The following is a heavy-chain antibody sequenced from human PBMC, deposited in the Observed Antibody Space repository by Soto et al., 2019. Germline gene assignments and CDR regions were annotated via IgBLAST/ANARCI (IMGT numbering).Heavy chain of an antibody. D-gene: IGHD3-22*01. CDR2: IKPDGNEK. V-gene: IGHV3-7*01. Sequence: PGGSLRLSCAASGFTFSSYSMSWVRQAPGKGLEWVANIKPDGNEKYYLDSVKGRFTISRDNAKNSLYIQMNSLRAEDTAVYYCVSELVVSRSYFXYWGQGILVTVSS. CDR1: GFTFSSYS. J-gene: IGHJ4*02. CDR3: VSELVVSRSYFXY.